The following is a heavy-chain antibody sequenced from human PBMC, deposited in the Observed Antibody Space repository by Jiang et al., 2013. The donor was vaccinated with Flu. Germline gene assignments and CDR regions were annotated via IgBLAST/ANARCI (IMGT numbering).Heavy chain of an antibody. J-gene: IGHJ4*02. CDR2: SIPVGLGTS. CDR3: ARGDYVWGSYRLEADY. V-gene: IGHV4-61*02. D-gene: IGHD3-16*02. CDR1: ASPSLVVVTP. Sequence: GLVEALTDPCPSPALSRASPSLVVVTPGAGLGSPSGGDWSGLGVSIPVGLGTSNYSPSLRSRVTISKDTSKNQFFLKLASVTAADTAVYYCARGDYVWGSYRLEADYWGRGTLVTVSS.